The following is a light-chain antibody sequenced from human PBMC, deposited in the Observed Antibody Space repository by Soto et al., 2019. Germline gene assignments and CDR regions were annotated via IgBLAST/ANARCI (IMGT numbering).Light chain of an antibody. CDR3: QQYGSSPFT. CDR2: GAS. J-gene: IGKJ3*01. V-gene: IGKV3-20*01. Sequence: EIVLMQSPGTLSLSPGERATLSCRASQSVSNNYLAWYQQKPGQAPRLLIYGASNRATGIPDRFSGSGSGTDFTLTISRLEPEDFEVYFCQQYGSSPFTFGPGTKVDI. CDR1: QSVSNNY.